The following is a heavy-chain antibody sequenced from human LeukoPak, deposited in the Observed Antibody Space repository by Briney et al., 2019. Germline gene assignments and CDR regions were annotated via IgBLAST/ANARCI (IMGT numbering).Heavy chain of an antibody. V-gene: IGHV4-34*01. CDR3: ARGPTISETGYFDY. Sequence: NPSETLSFTCAVYGGSFSAYYWSWIRQSPGKGLQWIAEVNHRGDTNYNPSVKGRVTISVDTSKNQFSLKVTSLTAADTAVYYCARGPTISETGYFDYWGQGTLVTVSS. D-gene: IGHD1-1*01. J-gene: IGHJ4*03. CDR2: VNHRGDT. CDR1: GGSFSAYY.